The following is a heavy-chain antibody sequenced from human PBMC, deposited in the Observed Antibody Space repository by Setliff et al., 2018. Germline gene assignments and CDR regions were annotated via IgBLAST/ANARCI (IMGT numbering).Heavy chain of an antibody. CDR2: INTGNGNT. CDR1: GYTFTSYA. CDR3: ARDVFPYHYEGAFDI. D-gene: IGHD3-22*01. V-gene: IGHV1-3*04. J-gene: IGHJ3*02. Sequence: ASVKVSCKASGYTFTSYAMHWVRQAPGQRLEWMGWINTGNGNTKYSQKFQGRFTITRDTSASTAYMELSSLRSEDTAVYYCARDVFPYHYEGAFDIWGQGTMVTVSS.